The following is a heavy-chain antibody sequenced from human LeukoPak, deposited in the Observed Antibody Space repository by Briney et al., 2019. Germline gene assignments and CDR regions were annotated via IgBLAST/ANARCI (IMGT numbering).Heavy chain of an antibody. CDR1: GGTFSSYA. CDR3: AREAVVVVAATGYYFDY. V-gene: IGHV1-69*13. J-gene: IGHJ4*02. Sequence: SVKVSCKASGGTFSSYAISWVRQASGQGLEWMGGIIPIFGTANYAQKFQGRVTITADESTSTAYMELSSLRSEDTAVYYCAREAVVVVAATGYYFDYWGQGTLVTVSS. CDR2: IIPIFGTA. D-gene: IGHD2-15*01.